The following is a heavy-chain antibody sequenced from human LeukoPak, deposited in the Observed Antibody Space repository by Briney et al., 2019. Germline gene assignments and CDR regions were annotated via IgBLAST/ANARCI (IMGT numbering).Heavy chain of an antibody. Sequence: SVKVSCKASGGTFSSYAISWVRQAPGQGLEWMGRIIGILGIANYAQKFQGRVTITAAKSTSTAYMELSSLRSEDTAVYYCAREGSVGSFYVYWGQGTLVTVSS. J-gene: IGHJ4*02. CDR2: IIGILGIA. D-gene: IGHD3-10*01. V-gene: IGHV1-69*04. CDR1: GGTFSSYA. CDR3: AREGSVGSFYVY.